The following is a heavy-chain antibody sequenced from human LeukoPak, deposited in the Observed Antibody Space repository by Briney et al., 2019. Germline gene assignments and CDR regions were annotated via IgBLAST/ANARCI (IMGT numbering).Heavy chain of an antibody. Sequence: ASVKVSCKTSGYRFTNYGVNWVRQAPGQGLEWMGWTSAYNGDTKYGQKFQGRLTMTTDTSTSTAYMDVRSLRSEDTAVYYCARDLLQWQTNNWLAPWGQGTLDTVSS. V-gene: IGHV1-18*01. CDR1: GYRFTNYG. D-gene: IGHD6-19*01. J-gene: IGHJ5*02. CDR2: TSAYNGDT. CDR3: ARDLLQWQTNNWLAP.